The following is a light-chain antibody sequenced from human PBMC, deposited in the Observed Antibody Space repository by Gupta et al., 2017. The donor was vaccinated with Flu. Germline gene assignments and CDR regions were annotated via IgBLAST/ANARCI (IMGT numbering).Light chain of an antibody. CDR2: WAS. Sequence: DIVMTQSPDSLAVSLGERATINCKSSQSVLYSSNNKNYLAWYQQKPGQPPKLLIYWASTRESGVPDRFSGSGSGTDFTLTISSLQAEDVAVYYCQQDDSTPRTFGQGTNVEIK. CDR1: QSVLYSSNNKNY. J-gene: IGKJ1*01. CDR3: QQDDSTPRT. V-gene: IGKV4-1*01.